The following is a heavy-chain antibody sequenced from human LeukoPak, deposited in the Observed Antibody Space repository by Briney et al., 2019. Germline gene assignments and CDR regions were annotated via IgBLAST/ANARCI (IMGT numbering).Heavy chain of an antibody. J-gene: IGHJ4*02. CDR1: GYTFNSYG. Sequence: ASVKVSCKASGYTFNSYGISWVRQAPGQGLEWMGWISAYNGNTNYAQKLQGRVTMTTDTSTSTAYMELRSLKSDDTAVYYCARVSPNSSGSPSDYWGQGTLVTVSS. V-gene: IGHV1-18*01. D-gene: IGHD3-22*01. CDR3: ARVSPNSSGSPSDY. CDR2: ISAYNGNT.